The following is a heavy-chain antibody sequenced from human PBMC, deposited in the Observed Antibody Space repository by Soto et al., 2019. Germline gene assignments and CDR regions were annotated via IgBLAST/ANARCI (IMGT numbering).Heavy chain of an antibody. D-gene: IGHD6-6*01. J-gene: IGHJ5*02. V-gene: IGHV1-46*01. Sequence: ASVKVSCKASGYTFTSYYMHWVRQAPGQGLEWMGIINPSGGSTSYAQKFQGRVTMTRDTSTSTVYMELSSLRSEDTAVYYCARDPATYSSSSVWFDPWGQGTLVTVS. CDR1: GYTFTSYY. CDR2: INPSGGST. CDR3: ARDPATYSSSSVWFDP.